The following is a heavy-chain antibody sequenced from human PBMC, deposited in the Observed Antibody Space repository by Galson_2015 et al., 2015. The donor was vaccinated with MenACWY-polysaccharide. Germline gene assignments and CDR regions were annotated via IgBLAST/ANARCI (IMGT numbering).Heavy chain of an antibody. CDR2: MNPNSGDT. J-gene: IGHJ4*02. Sequence: SVKVSCKASGYTFTTYEINWVRQATGQGLEWMGSMNPNSGDTGYAQEFQGRVTMTRNTSINTAYMELSSLRSEDTAVYYCARAAWLDFWGQGTRV. V-gene: IGHV1-8*01. D-gene: IGHD5-24*01. CDR3: ARAAWLDF. CDR1: GYTFTTYE.